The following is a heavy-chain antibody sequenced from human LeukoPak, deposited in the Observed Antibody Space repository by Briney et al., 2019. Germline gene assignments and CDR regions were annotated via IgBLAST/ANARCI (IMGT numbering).Heavy chain of an antibody. D-gene: IGHD2-21*02. CDR1: GFTFDDYG. J-gene: IGHJ3*02. V-gene: IGHV3-21*01. CDR2: ISSSSSYI. Sequence: GGSLRLSCAASGFTFDDYGMSWVRQAPGKGLEWVSSISSSSSYIYYADSVKGRFTISRDNAKNSLYLQMNSLRAEDTAVYYCARDIWAYCGGDCQHDAFDIWGQGTMVTVSS. CDR3: ARDIWAYCGGDCQHDAFDI.